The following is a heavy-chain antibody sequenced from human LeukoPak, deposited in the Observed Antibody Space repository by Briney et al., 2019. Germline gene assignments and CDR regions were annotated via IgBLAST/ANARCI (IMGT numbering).Heavy chain of an antibody. CDR1: GGSISSSSYY. J-gene: IGHJ3*02. V-gene: IGHV4-39*01. Sequence: SETLSLTCTVSGGSISSSSYYWGWIRQPPGKGLEWIGSIYYSGSTYYNPSLKSRVTISVDTSKNQFSLKLSSVTAEDTAVYYCARVGYCSGGSCYSTPNDAFDIWGQGTMVTVSS. CDR2: IYYSGST. D-gene: IGHD2-15*01. CDR3: ARVGYCSGGSCYSTPNDAFDI.